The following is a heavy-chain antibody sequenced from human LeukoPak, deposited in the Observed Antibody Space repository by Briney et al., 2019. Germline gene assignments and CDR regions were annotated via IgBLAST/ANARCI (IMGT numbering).Heavy chain of an antibody. D-gene: IGHD3-10*01. CDR3: ARRPERFGEFHYYYMDV. CDR2: IYHSGST. J-gene: IGHJ6*03. CDR1: GGSISSSNW. Sequence: KTSETLSLTCAVSGGSISSSNWWSWVRQPPGKGLEWIGEIYHSGSTNYNPSLKSRVTISVDTSKNQFFLKVGSVTAADTAVYYCARRPERFGEFHYYYMDVWGKGTTVTISS. V-gene: IGHV4-4*02.